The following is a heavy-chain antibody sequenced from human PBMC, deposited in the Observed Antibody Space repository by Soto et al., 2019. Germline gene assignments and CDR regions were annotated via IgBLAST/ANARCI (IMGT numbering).Heavy chain of an antibody. Sequence: GASVKVSCKASGYTFTSYGISWVRQAPGQGLEWMAWINPYNGNTKYAEKFLGRVTVTTDTSTATAYMEVGSLTSDDTAVFYCARVGVGLAAPRVWPYWGQGTPVTVSS. D-gene: IGHD6-13*01. V-gene: IGHV1-18*01. CDR1: GYTFTSYG. CDR2: INPYNGNT. CDR3: ARVGVGLAAPRVWPY. J-gene: IGHJ4*02.